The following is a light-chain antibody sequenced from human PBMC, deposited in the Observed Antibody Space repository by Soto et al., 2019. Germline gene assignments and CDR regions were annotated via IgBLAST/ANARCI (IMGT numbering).Light chain of an antibody. CDR2: KAS. CDR1: QSISTW. V-gene: IGKV1-5*03. Sequence: DIPMTQSPSTLSASVGDTVTITCRASQSISTWLAWYQQKPGKAPKVLIYKASSLESGVPSRFSGSGSGTEFTLTISSLQPDDFATYYCQQYNSYQYSFGQGTKLEIK. CDR3: QQYNSYQYS. J-gene: IGKJ2*03.